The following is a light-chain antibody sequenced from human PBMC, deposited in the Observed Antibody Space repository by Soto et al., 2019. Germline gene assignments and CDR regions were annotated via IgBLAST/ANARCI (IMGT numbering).Light chain of an antibody. J-gene: IGLJ1*01. CDR3: AAWDDSLNGYG. CDR2: SNN. Sequence: QSVLTQPPSASGTPGQRVTISCSGSSCNIGSNTVNWYQQLPGTAPKLLIYSNNQRPSGVPDRFSGSKSSTSASLAISGLQSEDEADYYCAAWDDSLNGYGFGTGTKVTVL. CDR1: SCNIGSNT. V-gene: IGLV1-44*01.